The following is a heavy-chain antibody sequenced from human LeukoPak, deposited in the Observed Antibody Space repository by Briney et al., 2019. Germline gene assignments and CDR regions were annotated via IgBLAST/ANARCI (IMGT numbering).Heavy chain of an antibody. CDR3: ARGVIAALVY. CDR2: IYYSGST. CDR1: GGSISSYY. Sequence: SETLSLTCTVSGGSISSYYWSWIRQPRGKGLEWIGYIYYSGSTNYNPSLKSRVTISVDTSKNQFSLKLSSVTAADTAVYYCARGVIAALVYWGQGTLVTVSS. D-gene: IGHD2-15*01. J-gene: IGHJ4*02. V-gene: IGHV4-59*01.